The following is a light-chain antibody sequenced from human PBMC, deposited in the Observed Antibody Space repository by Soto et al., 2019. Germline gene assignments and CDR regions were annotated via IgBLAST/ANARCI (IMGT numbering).Light chain of an antibody. CDR1: SSNIGSNT. CDR2: SNN. J-gene: IGLJ1*01. V-gene: IGLV1-44*01. Sequence: QSVLTQPPSASGTPGQRVNISCSGSSSNIGSNTVNWYQQLPGTAPKLLIYSNNQRPSGVPDRFSGSKSGTSASLAISGLQSEYEADHYCAAWDDSLNGYDFGTGTKLTVL. CDR3: AAWDDSLNGYD.